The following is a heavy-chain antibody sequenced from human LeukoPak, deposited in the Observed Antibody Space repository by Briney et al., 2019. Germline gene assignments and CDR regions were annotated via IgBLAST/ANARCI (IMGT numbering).Heavy chain of an antibody. D-gene: IGHD3-16*01. CDR1: DASITGHY. CDR3: ARHLGGGVYFDY. Sequence: SETLSLTCTVSDASITGHYWSWIRQPPGKGLEWIGFIYYSGTTNYNPSLKSRVTISVDTSKNQFSLILSSVTAADTAVYYCARHLGGGVYFDYWGQGTLVTVSS. CDR2: IYYSGTT. V-gene: IGHV4-59*08. J-gene: IGHJ4*02.